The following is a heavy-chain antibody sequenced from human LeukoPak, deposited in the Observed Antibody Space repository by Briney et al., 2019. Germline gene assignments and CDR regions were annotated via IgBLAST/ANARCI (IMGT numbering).Heavy chain of an antibody. V-gene: IGHV4-34*01. CDR1: GGSFSGYY. D-gene: IGHD2-2*01. Sequence: PSETLSLTCAVYGGSFSGYYWSWIRQPPGKGLEWIGEINHSGSTYYNPSLKSRVTISVDTSKNQFSLKLSSVTAADTAVYYCARGSSGIVVVPAAVVWFDPWGQGTLVTVSS. CDR2: INHSGST. J-gene: IGHJ5*02. CDR3: ARGSSGIVVVPAAVVWFDP.